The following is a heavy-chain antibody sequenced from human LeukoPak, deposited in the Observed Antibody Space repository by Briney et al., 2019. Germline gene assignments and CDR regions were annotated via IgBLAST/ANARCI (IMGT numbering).Heavy chain of an antibody. Sequence: GESLRLSCAASGFTFSSYGMHWVRQAPGKGLQWVAAISYDGSNKYYADSVKGRFTVSRDNSKNTLYPQMNSLRGEDTAVYYCAKEKYRGYSYGSGDYWGQGTLVTVSS. V-gene: IGHV3-30*18. CDR2: ISYDGSNK. D-gene: IGHD5-18*01. J-gene: IGHJ4*02. CDR3: AKEKYRGYSYGSGDY. CDR1: GFTFSSYG.